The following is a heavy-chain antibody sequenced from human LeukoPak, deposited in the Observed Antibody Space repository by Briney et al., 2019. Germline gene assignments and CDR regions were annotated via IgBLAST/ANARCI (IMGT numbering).Heavy chain of an antibody. Sequence: SETLSLTCSVSGGSISSYYWSWIRQPPGKRLEWIGYIFYSGSTKYNPSLESRVTISVDTSKNQFSLKLSSVTAADTAVYYCARAPPVLGGIPDYWGQGTLVTVSS. D-gene: IGHD4-23*01. CDR2: IFYSGST. J-gene: IGHJ4*02. CDR1: GGSISSYY. CDR3: ARAPPVLGGIPDY. V-gene: IGHV4-59*01.